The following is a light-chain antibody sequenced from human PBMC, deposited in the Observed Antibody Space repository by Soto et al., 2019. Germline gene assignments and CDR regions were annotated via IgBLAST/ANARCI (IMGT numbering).Light chain of an antibody. CDR2: GPS. Sequence: VVTQSPASLSVSPGDRVTISCRASQSVSINLAWYQQKPGQAPRLLIYGPSTRATGVPARFSGSGSGTEFTLTISSLHSEDFAVYYCQQYNNWPPTFGQGTRLEIK. CDR1: QSVSIN. CDR3: QQYNNWPPT. V-gene: IGKV3-15*01. J-gene: IGKJ5*01.